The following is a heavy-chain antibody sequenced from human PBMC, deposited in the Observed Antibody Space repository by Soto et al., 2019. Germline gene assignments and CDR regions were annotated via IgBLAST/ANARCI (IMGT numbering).Heavy chain of an antibody. CDR2: INPSGGST. D-gene: IGHD2-15*01. CDR1: GYTFTSYY. Sequence: ASVKVSCKASGYTFTSYYMHWVRQAPGQGLEWMGIINPSGGSTSYAQKFQGRVTMTRDTSTSTVYMELSSLRSEDTAVYYCAGIELCGGSCYSGSAEYFQHWGQGTLVTISS. V-gene: IGHV1-46*01. CDR3: AGIELCGGSCYSGSAEYFQH. J-gene: IGHJ1*01.